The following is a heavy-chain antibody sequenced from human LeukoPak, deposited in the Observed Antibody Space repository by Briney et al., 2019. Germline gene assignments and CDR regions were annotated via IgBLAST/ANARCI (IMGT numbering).Heavy chain of an antibody. D-gene: IGHD6-13*01. J-gene: IGHJ4*02. CDR3: AKISGYSTSWTPDN. Sequence: SETLSLTCTVSASISSGDYYRNWLRQPAGEGLEWIGRVSASGYTNYNPSLRSRITISVDTSKNQFSLELTSVTAADTAVYYCAKISGYSTSWTPDNWGQATPVTVSP. V-gene: IGHV4-61*02. CDR2: VSASGYT. CDR1: ASISSGDYY.